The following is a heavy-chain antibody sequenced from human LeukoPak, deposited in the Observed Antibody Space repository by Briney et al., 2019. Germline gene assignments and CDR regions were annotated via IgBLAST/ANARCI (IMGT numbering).Heavy chain of an antibody. D-gene: IGHD3-10*01. Sequence: SQTLSLTCAVPGGSISSGGYSWSWIRQPPGKGLEWIGNIYHSGSTYYNPSLKSRVTISVDRSKNQFFLKLSSVTAADTAVYYCARDAGFGETDYWGQGTLVTVSS. V-gene: IGHV4-30-2*01. CDR2: IYHSGST. J-gene: IGHJ4*02. CDR3: ARDAGFGETDY. CDR1: GGSISSGGYS.